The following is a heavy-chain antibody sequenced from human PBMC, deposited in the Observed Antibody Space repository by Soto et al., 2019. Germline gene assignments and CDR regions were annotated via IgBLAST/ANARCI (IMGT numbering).Heavy chain of an antibody. CDR2: IIPIFGTA. CDR3: ARNPRGQRWLQFAFDY. V-gene: IGHV1-69*01. J-gene: IGHJ4*02. CDR1: GGTFSSYA. Sequence: QVQLVQSGAEVKKPGSSVKVSCKASGGTFSSYAISWVRQAPGQGLEWMGGIIPIFGTANYAQKFQGRVTLTADESTSTAYMELSSLRSEDTAVYYCARNPRGQRWLQFAFDYCGQGTLVTVSS. D-gene: IGHD5-12*01.